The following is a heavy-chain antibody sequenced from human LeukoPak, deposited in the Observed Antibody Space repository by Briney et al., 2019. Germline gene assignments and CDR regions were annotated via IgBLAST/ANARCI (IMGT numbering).Heavy chain of an antibody. CDR1: GYTFTTYY. D-gene: IGHD4-23*01. CDR3: ARVRGYGGNSGMGY. Sequence: ASVKVSGTSSGYTFTTYYIHWVRQAPGQGLEYMGIINPTGGSTTFAQKFQGRVTMTRDTSTSTVYMELNSLRSEDTAVYYCARVRGYGGNSGMGYWGQGTLVTVSS. CDR2: INPTGGST. V-gene: IGHV1-46*01. J-gene: IGHJ4*02.